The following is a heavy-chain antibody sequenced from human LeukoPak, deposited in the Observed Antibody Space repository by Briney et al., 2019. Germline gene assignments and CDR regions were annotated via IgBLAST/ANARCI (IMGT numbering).Heavy chain of an antibody. J-gene: IGHJ6*03. V-gene: IGHV4-34*01. Sequence: SETLSLTCAVYGGSFSSYYWSWIRQPPGKGLEWIGEIIHSGSTNCNPSLKSRVTISVDTSKNQFSLKLSSVTAADTAVYYCARGGGTTVVPFGISYYIDVWGKGTTVTVSS. CDR3: ARGGGTTVVPFGISYYIDV. CDR1: GGSFSSYY. CDR2: IIHSGST. D-gene: IGHD4-23*01.